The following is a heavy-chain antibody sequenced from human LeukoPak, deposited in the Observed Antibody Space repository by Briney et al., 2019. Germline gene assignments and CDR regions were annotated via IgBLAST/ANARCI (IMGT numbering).Heavy chain of an antibody. CDR3: ATDSGGNSHWFDP. Sequence: GASVKVSCKASGATFSSYAISWVRQAPGQGLEWMGRIIPILGIANYAQKFQGRVTMTEDTSTDTAYMELSSLRSEDTAVYYCATDSGGNSHWFDPWGQGTLLTVSS. D-gene: IGHD4-23*01. J-gene: IGHJ5*02. CDR1: GATFSSYA. CDR2: IIPILGIA. V-gene: IGHV1-69*04.